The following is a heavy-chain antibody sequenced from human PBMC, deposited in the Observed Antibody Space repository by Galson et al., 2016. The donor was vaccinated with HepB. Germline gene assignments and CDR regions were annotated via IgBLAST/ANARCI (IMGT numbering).Heavy chain of an antibody. Sequence: SETLSLTCAVSGDSISSTSWWTWVRQTPGKGLEWIGEIYLSGGTKYSPSLKSRVTIIADRSKNQFSLKLSSVTAADKAVYYCSRRGLNDYWGQGTLVIVSS. CDR3: SRRGLNDY. CDR1: GDSISSTSW. D-gene: IGHD3-10*01. CDR2: IYLSGGT. J-gene: IGHJ4*02. V-gene: IGHV4-4*02.